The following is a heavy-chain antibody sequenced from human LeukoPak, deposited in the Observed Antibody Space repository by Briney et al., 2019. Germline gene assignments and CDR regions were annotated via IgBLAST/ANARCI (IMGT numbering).Heavy chain of an antibody. Sequence: PGGSLRLSCAASGFIFSDYYMDWVRQAPGKGLEWVGRSRNKVNGYTTEYAASVKDRFTILRDDSRNSVYLQMNSLKSEDSAIYYCGRGYCSTITRPDFYGMDVWGQGTTVSVS. CDR3: GRGYCSTITRPDFYGMDV. CDR2: SRNKVNGYTT. D-gene: IGHD2-2*01. V-gene: IGHV3-72*01. CDR1: GFIFSDYY. J-gene: IGHJ6*02.